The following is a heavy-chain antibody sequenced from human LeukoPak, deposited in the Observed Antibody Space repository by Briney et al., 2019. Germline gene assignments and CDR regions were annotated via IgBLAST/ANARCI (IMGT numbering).Heavy chain of an antibody. Sequence: GGSLRLSCAASGFTFTTYWMSWIRQAPGKGLEWVANISQDGTDKYYVDSVKGRFTFSRDNAQNSLYLQMSSLRVEDTAVYYCVTYSTGLYKGLEFWGQGTQVTASS. V-gene: IGHV3-7*03. CDR2: ISQDGTDK. CDR1: GFTFTTYW. D-gene: IGHD2-8*02. CDR3: VTYSTGLYKGLEF. J-gene: IGHJ4*02.